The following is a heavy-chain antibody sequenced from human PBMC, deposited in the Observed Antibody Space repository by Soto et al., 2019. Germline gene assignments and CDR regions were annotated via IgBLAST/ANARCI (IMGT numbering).Heavy chain of an antibody. Sequence: TGGSLRLSCATSGFTFSRYGFHWVRQAPGKGLEWVAGIWFDGSKKYYGGSVKGRCTISRDNSKNTVNLQMSSLRGEDTAVYFCARDPFYFDTSDYPAIDSWGQGTLVTVSS. D-gene: IGHD3-22*01. V-gene: IGHV3-33*01. CDR1: GFTFSRYG. CDR3: ARDPFYFDTSDYPAIDS. CDR2: IWFDGSKK. J-gene: IGHJ4*02.